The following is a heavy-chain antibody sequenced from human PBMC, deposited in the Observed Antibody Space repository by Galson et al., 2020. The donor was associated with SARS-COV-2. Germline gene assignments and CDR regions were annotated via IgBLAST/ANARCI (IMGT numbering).Heavy chain of an antibody. Sequence: ASETLSLTCTVSGGSISSGGYYWSWLRQHPRKGLEWIGYIYYSGSTYYNPSLKSRVTISVDTSKNQFSLKLSSVTAADTAVYYCAEAKVLLYVDWLLWDYGMDVWGQGTTVTVAS. V-gene: IGHV4-31*03. CDR2: IYYSGST. J-gene: IGHJ6*02. CDR1: GGSISSGGYY. CDR3: AEAKVLLYVDWLLWDYGMDV. D-gene: IGHD3-9*01.